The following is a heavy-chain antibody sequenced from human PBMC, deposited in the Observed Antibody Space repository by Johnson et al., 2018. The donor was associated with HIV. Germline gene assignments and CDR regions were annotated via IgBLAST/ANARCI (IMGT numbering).Heavy chain of an antibody. CDR2: IYSGGST. J-gene: IGHJ3*02. CDR1: GFTFSDYY. CDR3: ARDASYYGSANDAFDI. D-gene: IGHD3-10*01. Sequence: VQLVESGGGLAKPGGSLRLSSAASGFTFSDYYMSWIRQAPGKGLEWVSVIYSGGSTYYADSVKGRFTISRDHSKNTLYLQMNSLRAEDTAVYYCARDASYYGSANDAFDIWGQGTMVTVSS. V-gene: IGHV3-66*01.